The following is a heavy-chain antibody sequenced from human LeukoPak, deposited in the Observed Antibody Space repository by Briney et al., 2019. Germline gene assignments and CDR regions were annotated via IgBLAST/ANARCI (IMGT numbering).Heavy chain of an antibody. Sequence: PGRSLRLSCAASGFTFDDYAMHWVRQAPGKGLEWVSGISWNSGSIGYADSVKGRFTISRDNAKNSLYLQMNSLRAEDTALYYCAKDSSWYYFDYWGQGTLVTVSS. J-gene: IGHJ4*02. CDR2: ISWNSGSI. CDR1: GFTFDDYA. V-gene: IGHV3-9*01. CDR3: AKDSSWYYFDY. D-gene: IGHD6-13*01.